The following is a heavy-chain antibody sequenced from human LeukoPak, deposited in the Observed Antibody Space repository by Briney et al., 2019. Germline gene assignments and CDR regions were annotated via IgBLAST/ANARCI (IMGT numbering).Heavy chain of an antibody. J-gene: IGHJ4*02. Sequence: GGSLRLSCAASGFTFSSYAMSWVRQAPGKGLEWVSAISGSGGSTYYADSVKGRFTISRDNSKNTLYLQMNSLRAKDTAVYYCAKSYLWLVRTGFDYWGQGTLVTVSS. D-gene: IGHD6-19*01. CDR1: GFTFSSYA. V-gene: IGHV3-23*01. CDR2: ISGSGGST. CDR3: AKSYLWLVRTGFDY.